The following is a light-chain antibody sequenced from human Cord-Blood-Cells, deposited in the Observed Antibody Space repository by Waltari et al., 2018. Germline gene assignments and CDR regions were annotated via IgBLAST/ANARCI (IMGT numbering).Light chain of an antibody. V-gene: IGKV1-5*03. Sequence: DIQMTQSPSTLSASVGDRVTITWRASQSISSWLAWYQQKPGKAPKLLSYKASSLESGVPSRFSGSRSGTEFTLNNSSLQPDDFATYYCQQYNSYSRTFGQGTKVEIK. CDR1: QSISSW. CDR3: QQYNSYSRT. J-gene: IGKJ1*01. CDR2: KAS.